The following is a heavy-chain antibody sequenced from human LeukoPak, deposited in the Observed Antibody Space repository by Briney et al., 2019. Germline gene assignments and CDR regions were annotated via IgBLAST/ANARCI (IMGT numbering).Heavy chain of an antibody. CDR1: GFTFSNYA. J-gene: IGHJ4*01. V-gene: IGHV3-23*01. Sequence: GGSLRLSCAASGFTFSNYAMTWVRQAPGKGLEWVSIISGSGGSTYYADSVKGRFTISRDNSKNTLYLQMNSLRADDTAVYYCAKGPVGVTTRNYFDYWGHGTLVTVSS. D-gene: IGHD1-26*01. CDR2: ISGSGGST. CDR3: AKGPVGVTTRNYFDY.